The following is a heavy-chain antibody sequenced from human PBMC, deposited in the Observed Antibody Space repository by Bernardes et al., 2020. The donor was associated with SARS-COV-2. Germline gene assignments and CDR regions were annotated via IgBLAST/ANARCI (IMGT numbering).Heavy chain of an antibody. V-gene: IGHV3-53*04. D-gene: IGHD2-8*01. Sequence: GGSLRLSCAASGFTVSSNYMSWVRQAPGKGLEWVSVIYSGGSTYYADSVKGRFTISRHNSKNTLYLQMNSLRAEDTAVYYCARSYCTNGVCYADAFDIWGQGTMVTVSS. J-gene: IGHJ3*02. CDR3: ARSYCTNGVCYADAFDI. CDR2: IYSGGST. CDR1: GFTVSSNY.